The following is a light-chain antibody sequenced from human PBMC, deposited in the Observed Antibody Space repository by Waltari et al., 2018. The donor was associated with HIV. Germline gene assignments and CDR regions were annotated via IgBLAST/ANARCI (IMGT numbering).Light chain of an antibody. J-gene: IGKJ4*01. CDR2: GAS. V-gene: IGKV3-20*01. Sequence: EIVLTQSPGTMSLSTGERATLSCRASLRISGCYLNWYQTKPGQPPRLLIYGASSRATGIPDRFSGSESGTDFTLTISRLEPEDFAVYYCQQFVNAAEITFGEGTKVEI. CDR3: QQFVNAAEIT. CDR1: LRISGCY.